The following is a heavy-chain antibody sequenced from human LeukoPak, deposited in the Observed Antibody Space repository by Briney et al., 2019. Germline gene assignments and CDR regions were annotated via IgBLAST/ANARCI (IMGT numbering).Heavy chain of an antibody. Sequence: SETLSLTCTVSGGSISSSSYYWGWLRQPPGKGLEWIGSIYYSGSTYYNPSLKSRVTISVDTSNNQFSLKLSSVTAADTAVYYCARFSGYRRQYFQHWGQGTLVTVSS. V-gene: IGHV4-39*01. CDR2: IYYSGST. D-gene: IGHD3-22*01. J-gene: IGHJ1*01. CDR1: GGSISSSSYY. CDR3: ARFSGYRRQYFQH.